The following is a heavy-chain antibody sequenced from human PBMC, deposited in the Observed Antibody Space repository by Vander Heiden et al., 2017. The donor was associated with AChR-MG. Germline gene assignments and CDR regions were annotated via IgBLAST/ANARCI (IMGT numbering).Heavy chain of an antibody. Sequence: QVQLVPSGAEVKQPGSSVTVSCKASGGTFSSSAIRGGRQAHGQGIEWMGGIIPIFGTANYAQKFQGRVTISADESTSTAYMELSSLRSEDTAVYHCARGIIQLWFHQIYYYYYMDVWGKGTTVTVSS. CDR3: ARGIIQLWFHQIYYYYYMDV. J-gene: IGHJ6*03. CDR2: IIPIFGTA. V-gene: IGHV1-69*01. CDR1: GGTFSSSA. D-gene: IGHD5-18*01.